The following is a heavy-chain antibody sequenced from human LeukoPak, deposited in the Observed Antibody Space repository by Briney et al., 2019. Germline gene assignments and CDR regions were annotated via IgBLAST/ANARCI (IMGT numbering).Heavy chain of an antibody. V-gene: IGHV3-64*01. CDR3: ARDHWDSQSDY. CDR1: GFTFSSYP. D-gene: IGHD1-26*01. CDR2: ISSNGGTT. J-gene: IGHJ4*02. Sequence: GGSLRLSCAASGFTFSSYPMHWVRRAPGKGLEYVSAISSNGGTTYYASSAKGRFTISRDNSKNTLYLEMGSLRAEDMAVYYCARDHWDSQSDYWGQGTLVTVSS.